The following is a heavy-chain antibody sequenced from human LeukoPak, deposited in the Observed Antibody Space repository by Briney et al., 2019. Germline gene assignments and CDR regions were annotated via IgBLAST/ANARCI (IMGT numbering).Heavy chain of an antibody. D-gene: IGHD4-11*01. Sequence: SVKDSCKSSGGTFSSYAISWVRQAPGQRLEWMGVIIPIFGIANYAQKFQGRVTITADKATSTAYMELSSFISEDTAVYCCARSRGKQYFDYWGQGTLVSVSS. V-gene: IGHV1-69*17. CDR2: IIPIFGIA. J-gene: IGHJ4*02. CDR3: ARSRGKQYFDY. CDR1: GGTFSSYA.